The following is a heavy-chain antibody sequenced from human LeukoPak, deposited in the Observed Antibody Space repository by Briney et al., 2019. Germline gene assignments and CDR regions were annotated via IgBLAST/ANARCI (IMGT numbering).Heavy chain of an antibody. CDR1: GGSISSGGYS. CDR2: IYHSGST. D-gene: IGHD4-17*01. Sequence: SETLSLTCAVSGGSISSGGYSWSWIRQPPGKGLEWIGYIYHSGSTYYNPSLKSRVTISVDGSKNQFSLKLSSVTAADTAVYYCARNYGDYVAQNWFDPWGQGTLVTVSS. CDR3: ARNYGDYVAQNWFDP. J-gene: IGHJ5*02. V-gene: IGHV4-30-2*01.